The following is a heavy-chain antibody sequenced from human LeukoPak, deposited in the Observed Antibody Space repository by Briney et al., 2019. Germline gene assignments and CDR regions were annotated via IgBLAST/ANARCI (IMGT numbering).Heavy chain of an antibody. J-gene: IGHJ6*03. Sequence: SQTLSLTCTVSGGSISSGGYYWSSIRQPPGKGLECIGYNYHSGSTNYNPSLKSRVTISVDTSKNQFSLKLSSVTAADTAVYYCARQGTYYDILTGSRTPYYMDVWGKGTTVTVSS. CDR2: NYHSGST. CDR3: ARQGTYYDILTGSRTPYYMDV. D-gene: IGHD3-9*01. V-gene: IGHV4-30-2*01. CDR1: GGSISSGGYY.